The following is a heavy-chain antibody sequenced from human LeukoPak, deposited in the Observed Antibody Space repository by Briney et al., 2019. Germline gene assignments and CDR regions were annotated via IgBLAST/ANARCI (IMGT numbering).Heavy chain of an antibody. CDR2: ISSSSSTI. J-gene: IGHJ4*02. CDR3: ARDKDTSMVNPPFDY. D-gene: IGHD5-18*01. CDR1: GFTFSSCG. Sequence: GGSLRLSCAASGFTFSSCGMNWVRQAPGKGLEWVSHISSSSSTIYYADSVKGRFTISRDNAKNSLYLQMNSLRGEDTAVYYCARDKDTSMVNPPFDYWGQGTLVTVSS. V-gene: IGHV3-48*01.